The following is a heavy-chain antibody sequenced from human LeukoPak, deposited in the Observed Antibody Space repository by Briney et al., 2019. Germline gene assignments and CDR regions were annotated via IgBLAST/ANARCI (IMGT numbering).Heavy chain of an antibody. J-gene: IGHJ4*02. D-gene: IGHD5-18*01. CDR2: INPSGGST. Sequence: ASVKVSCKASGYTFTSYCMHWVRQAPGQGLEWMGIINPSGGSTSYAQKFQGRVTMTRDTSTSTVYMELSSLRSEDTAVYYCAREGTGDTAMARFDYWGQGTLVTVSS. CDR1: GYTFTSYC. V-gene: IGHV1-46*01. CDR3: AREGTGDTAMARFDY.